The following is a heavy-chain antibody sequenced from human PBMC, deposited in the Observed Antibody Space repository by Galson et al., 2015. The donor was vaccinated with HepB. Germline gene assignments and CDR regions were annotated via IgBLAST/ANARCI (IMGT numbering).Heavy chain of an antibody. Sequence: QSGAEVKKPGASVRVSCKASGYTFTVNGISWVRQAPGQGLEWMGWISANSGDTKYAQNLQGRVTLTRNTSTSTAYLELRSLRSDDTATYYCARDRDYRFDDWGQGTLVTVSS. J-gene: IGHJ4*02. CDR2: ISANSGDT. D-gene: IGHD4/OR15-4a*01. CDR1: GYTFTVNG. V-gene: IGHV1-18*04. CDR3: ARDRDYRFDD.